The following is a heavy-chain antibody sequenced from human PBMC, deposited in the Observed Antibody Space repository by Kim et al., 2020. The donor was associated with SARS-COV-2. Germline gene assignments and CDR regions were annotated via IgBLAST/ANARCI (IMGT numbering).Heavy chain of an antibody. V-gene: IGHV3-30*04. CDR3: ARVSKCRALYYYYYGMDV. Sequence: GGSLRLSCAASGFTFSSYAMHWVRQAPGKGLEWVAVISYDGSNKYYADSVKGRFTISRDNSKNTLYLQMNSLRAEDTAVYYCARVSKCRALYYYYYGMDVWGQGTTVTVSS. CDR1: GFTFSSYA. CDR2: ISYDGSNK. J-gene: IGHJ6*02.